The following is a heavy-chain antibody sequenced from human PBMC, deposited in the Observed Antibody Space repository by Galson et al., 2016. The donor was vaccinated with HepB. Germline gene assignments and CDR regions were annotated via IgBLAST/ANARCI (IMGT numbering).Heavy chain of an antibody. J-gene: IGHJ4*02. D-gene: IGHD6-13*01. CDR2: IWFDGSNK. CDR1: GFTFSGYG. Sequence: SLRLSCAASGFTFSGYGMHWVRQAPGKGLEWVSVIWFDGSNKYHAGSVKGRFTISRDNAKNSLYLQMNSLRAEDTAVYYCARKFSSSWYMRKYFDYWGQGTLVTVSS. CDR3: ARKFSSSWYMRKYFDY. V-gene: IGHV3-33*01.